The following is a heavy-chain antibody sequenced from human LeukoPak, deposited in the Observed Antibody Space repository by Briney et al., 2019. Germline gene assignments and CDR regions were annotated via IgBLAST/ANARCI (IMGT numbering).Heavy chain of an antibody. CDR3: AELGITMIGGV. CDR2: INRDGSST. CDR1: GIIFSNYW. Sequence: EAGGSLRLSCAASGIIFSNYWMHWVRQAPGKVLVWVSRINRDGSSTSYTDSVKGRFTISRDNSKNTLYLQMNSLRAEDTAVYYCAELGITMIGGVWGKGTTVTISS. D-gene: IGHD3-10*02. V-gene: IGHV3-74*01. J-gene: IGHJ6*04.